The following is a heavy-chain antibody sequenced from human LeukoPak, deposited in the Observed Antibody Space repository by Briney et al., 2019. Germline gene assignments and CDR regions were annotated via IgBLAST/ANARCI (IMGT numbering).Heavy chain of an antibody. CDR3: ARDRNYCSSDRCYDAFDI. V-gene: IGHV3-7*01. CDR2: IRGDGSRL. J-gene: IGHJ3*02. Sequence: GGSLRLSCVASGFNISPFWMTWVRQAPDKGLEWVANIRGDGSRLYYVDSVKGRFTISRDNAKNSLYLQVSNLRADVTSVYYCARDRNYCSSDRCYDAFDIWGQGTMVTVSS. D-gene: IGHD2-15*01. CDR1: GFNISPFW.